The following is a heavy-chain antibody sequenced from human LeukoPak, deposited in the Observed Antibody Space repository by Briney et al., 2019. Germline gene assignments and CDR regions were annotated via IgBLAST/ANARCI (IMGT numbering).Heavy chain of an antibody. V-gene: IGHV4-61*02. D-gene: IGHD4-17*01. CDR3: ARSGTVTIFDY. Sequence: SETLSLTCTVSGGSISSGSYYWSWIRQSAGKGLEWIGRTSGSTNYNPSLKSRVTISVDTSKNQFSLKLSSVTAADTAVYYCARSGTVTIFDYWGQGTLVTVSS. CDR2: TSGST. CDR1: GGSISSGSYY. J-gene: IGHJ4*02.